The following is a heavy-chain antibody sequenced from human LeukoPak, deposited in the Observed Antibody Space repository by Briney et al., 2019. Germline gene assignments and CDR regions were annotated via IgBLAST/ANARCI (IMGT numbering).Heavy chain of an antibody. CDR1: GGSISSYY. CDR2: IYYSGST. CDR3: ARVGATTFDY. J-gene: IGHJ4*02. V-gene: IGHV4-59*01. Sequence: PSETLSLTCTVSGGSISSYYWSWIRQPPGKGLEWIGYIYYSGSTNYNPSLKSRVAISVDTSKNQFSLKLSSVTAADTAVYYCARVGATTFDYWGQGTLVTVSS. D-gene: IGHD1-26*01.